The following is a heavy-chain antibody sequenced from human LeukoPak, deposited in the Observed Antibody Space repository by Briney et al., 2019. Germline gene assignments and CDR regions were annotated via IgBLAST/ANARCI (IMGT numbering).Heavy chain of an antibody. J-gene: IGHJ4*02. D-gene: IGHD3-22*01. Sequence: GASLRLSCAASGFTLSSYAMSWVRQAPGKGLEWVSAISGSGGSTYYADSVKGRFTISRDNSKNTLYLQMNSLRAEDTAVYYCAKLSTYYYDSSGYCFDYWGQGTLVTVSS. CDR2: ISGSGGST. CDR3: AKLSTYYYDSSGYCFDY. CDR1: GFTLSSYA. V-gene: IGHV3-23*01.